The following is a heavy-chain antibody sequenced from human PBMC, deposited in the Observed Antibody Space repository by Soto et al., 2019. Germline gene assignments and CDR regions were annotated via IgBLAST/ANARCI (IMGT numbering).Heavy chain of an antibody. V-gene: IGHV4-34*01. CDR2: NNHSGST. CDR1: GGSFSGYY. J-gene: IGHJ6*02. D-gene: IGHD3-10*01. CDR3: ARDWSTMGRGVILYYYGMDV. Sequence: PSETLSLTCAVYGGSFSGYYWSWRRQPPGKGLEWNGENNHSGSTNYNPTLKSRVTITVDTSKNQFSLKLRSVTAADTAVYYCARDWSTMGRGVILYYYGMDVWGQGTTVTVSS.